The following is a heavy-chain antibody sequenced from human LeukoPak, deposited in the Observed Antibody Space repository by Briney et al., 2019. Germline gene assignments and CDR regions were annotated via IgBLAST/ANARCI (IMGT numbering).Heavy chain of an antibody. D-gene: IGHD3-3*01. CDR1: GYTFTNYG. Sequence: ASVKVSCKASGYTFTNYGISWVRQAPGQGLEWMGWISIYNGNTDYAQKLRGRVTMTTDTSTSPAYMELRSLRSDDTAVYYCARITYDFWSGYYMPDDPWGQGTLVTVSS. CDR3: ARITYDFWSGYYMPDDP. V-gene: IGHV1-18*01. J-gene: IGHJ5*02. CDR2: ISIYNGNT.